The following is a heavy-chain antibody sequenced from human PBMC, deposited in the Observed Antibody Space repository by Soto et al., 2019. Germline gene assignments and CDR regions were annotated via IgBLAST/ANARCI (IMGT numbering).Heavy chain of an antibody. V-gene: IGHV4-4*07. J-gene: IGHJ3*01. D-gene: IGHD4-17*01. CDR1: GGSISGYY. Sequence: QVQLQESGPGLVKPSETLSLTCTVSGGSISGYYWIWIRQPAGKRLEWIGRIYASGNTNKNPSLKSRVTMSVDTSKNQFSLRLNSVTAADTAVYYCARVGRTRATVTTDAFDVWGQGTKVTVSS. CDR2: IYASGNT. CDR3: ARVGRTRATVTTDAFDV.